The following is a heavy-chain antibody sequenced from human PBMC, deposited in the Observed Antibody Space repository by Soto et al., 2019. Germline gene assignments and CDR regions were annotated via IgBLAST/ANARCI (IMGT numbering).Heavy chain of an antibody. J-gene: IGHJ4*02. CDR3: ARDTSGRRVMDFDY. V-gene: IGHV3-30-3*01. CDR2: ISFDGSNK. D-gene: IGHD2-21*01. Sequence: QEQLVESGGGVVQPGRSLRLSCAASGFTFSSYAMHWVRQAPGKGLEWMAVISFDGSNKYYADSVKGRFTISRDNSENTLYLQMNSLRPEDTALYFCARDTSGRRVMDFDYWGQGTLVTVSS. CDR1: GFTFSSYA.